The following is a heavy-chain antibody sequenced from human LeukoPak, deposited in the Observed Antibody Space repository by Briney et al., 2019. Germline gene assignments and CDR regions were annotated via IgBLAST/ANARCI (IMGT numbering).Heavy chain of an antibody. J-gene: IGHJ5*02. CDR3: ARDGVVVPAAIYWFDP. CDR1: GYTFTRYY. CDR2: INPNSGGT. D-gene: IGHD2-2*02. Sequence: ASVKVSCKASGYTFTRYYMHWVRQAPGQGLEWMGWINPNSGGTNYAQKFQGRVTMTRDTSISTAYMELSRLRSDDTAVYYCARDGVVVPAAIYWFDPWGQGTMVTVSS. V-gene: IGHV1-2*02.